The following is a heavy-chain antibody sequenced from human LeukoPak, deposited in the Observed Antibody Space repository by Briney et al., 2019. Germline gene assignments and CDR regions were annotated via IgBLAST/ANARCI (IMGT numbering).Heavy chain of an antibody. CDR3: ARIRQQAGTG. Sequence: SETLSLTCAVYGGSFSGYYWSWIRQPPGKGLEWIGEINHSGSTNYNPSLKSRVTILVDTSKNQFSLKLSSVTAADTAVYYCARIRQQAGTGWGQGTLVTVSS. CDR1: GGSFSGYY. CDR2: INHSGST. D-gene: IGHD6-13*01. J-gene: IGHJ4*02. V-gene: IGHV4-34*01.